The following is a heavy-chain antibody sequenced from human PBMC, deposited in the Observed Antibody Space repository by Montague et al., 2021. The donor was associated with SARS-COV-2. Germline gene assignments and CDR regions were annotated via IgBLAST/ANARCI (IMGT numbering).Heavy chain of an antibody. V-gene: IGHV4-61*02. CDR2: IYTSGSS. Sequence: TLSLTCTVSGGSVSSGSYYWSWIRQPAGKGLEWIGRIYTSGSSNYNPSLKSRVTISVDTSKNQFSLKLSSVTAADTAVYYCARERSADYYDGSGYHSYQHGMDVWGQGTPVTVSS. CDR1: GGSVSSGSYY. D-gene: IGHD3-22*01. CDR3: ARERSADYYDGSGYHSYQHGMDV. J-gene: IGHJ6*02.